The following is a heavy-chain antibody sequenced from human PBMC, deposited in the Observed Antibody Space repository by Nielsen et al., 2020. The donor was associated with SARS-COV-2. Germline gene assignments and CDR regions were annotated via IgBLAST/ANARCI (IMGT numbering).Heavy chain of an antibody. CDR3: VRVRDDGHYYDSGPFDY. CDR1: GFTFSSYN. D-gene: IGHD3-10*01. Sequence: GESLKISCAASGFTFSSYNMNWVRQTPGKGLEWISHISSSSSYADSVKGRFTISRDNARDTVYLQLNSLSADDTAVYYCVRVRDDGHYYDSGPFDYWGQGALVTVSS. V-gene: IGHV3-21*05. J-gene: IGHJ4*02. CDR2: ISSSSS.